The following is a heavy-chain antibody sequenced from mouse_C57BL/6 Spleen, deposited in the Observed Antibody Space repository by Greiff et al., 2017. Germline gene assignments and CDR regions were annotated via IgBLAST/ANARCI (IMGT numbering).Heavy chain of an antibody. J-gene: IGHJ2*01. V-gene: IGHV5-9*01. CDR2: ISGGGGNT. Sequence: EVQRVESGGGLVKPGGSLKLSCAASGFTFSSYTMSWVRQTPEKRLEWVATISGGGGNTYYPDSVKGRFTISRDNAKNTLYLQMSSLRSEDTALYYCARHAWGKNYFGYWGQGTTLTVSS. CDR3: ARHAWGKNYFGY. CDR1: GFTFSSYT.